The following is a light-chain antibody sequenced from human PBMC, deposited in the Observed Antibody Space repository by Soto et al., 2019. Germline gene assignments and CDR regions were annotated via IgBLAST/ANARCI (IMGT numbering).Light chain of an antibody. CDR2: GAS. Sequence: EIVMTQSPATLSVSPGEGATRSCRASQSVGINLDWYQQKPGQAPRVVVYGASTRATGIPARFSGSGSGTEFTLTISGLQSEDFAVYYCQTYDSWPLFGQGTLLDIK. CDR1: QSVGIN. V-gene: IGKV3-15*01. CDR3: QTYDSWPL. J-gene: IGKJ5*01.